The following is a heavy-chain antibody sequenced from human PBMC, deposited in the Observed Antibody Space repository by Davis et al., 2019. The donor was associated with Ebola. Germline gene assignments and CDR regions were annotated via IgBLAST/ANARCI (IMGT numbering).Heavy chain of an antibody. CDR1: GFTFSSAW. CDR3: TTDPHYDFWSGYYYYYYYMDV. J-gene: IGHJ6*03. V-gene: IGHV3-15*01. D-gene: IGHD3-3*01. CDR2: IKSKTDGGTT. Sequence: GGSLRLSCAASGFTFSSAWMSWVRQAPGKGLEWVGRIKSKTDGGTTDYAAPVKGRFTISRDDSKNTLYLQMNSLKTEDTAVYYCTTDPHYDFWSGYYYYYYYMDVWGKGTTVTVSS.